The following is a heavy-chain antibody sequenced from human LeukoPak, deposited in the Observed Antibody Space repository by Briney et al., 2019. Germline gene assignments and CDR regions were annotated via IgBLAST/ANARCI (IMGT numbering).Heavy chain of an antibody. V-gene: IGHV3-66*02. CDR1: GFTVSTNY. J-gene: IGHJ4*02. Sequence: PGGSLRLSCAASGFTVSTNYMSWVRQAPGKGLEWVSVIYSGGSTYYADSVKGRFTISRDNSKNTLYLQMNSLRAEDTAVYYCARSPPMSRFDYWGQGTLVTVSS. D-gene: IGHD3-22*01. CDR2: IYSGGST. CDR3: ARSPPMSRFDY.